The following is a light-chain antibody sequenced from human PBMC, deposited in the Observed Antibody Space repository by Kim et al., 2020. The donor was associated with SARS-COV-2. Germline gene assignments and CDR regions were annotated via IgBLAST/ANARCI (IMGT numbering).Light chain of an antibody. CDR1: SSDVGAYDY. CDR2: EVS. J-gene: IGLJ2*01. CDR3: SSYSTSSTPVV. Sequence: QSALTQPASVSGSPGQSITISCTGTSSDVGAYDYVSWYRQHPGKAPKLMLYEVSNRPSGVPDRFSGSKSGNTASLTISGLQADDEADYYCSSYSTSSTPVVFGGGTKVTVL. V-gene: IGLV2-14*01.